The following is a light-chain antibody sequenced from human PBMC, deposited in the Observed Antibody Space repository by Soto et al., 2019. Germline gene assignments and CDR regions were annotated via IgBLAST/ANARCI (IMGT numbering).Light chain of an antibody. CDR1: QALNTR. CDR3: HQRQIWPRT. CDR2: LTS. Sequence: EIVLTQSPATLSAFPGDRVTLSCRASQALNTRLAWYQHKPGQAPRLLIYLTSNRAAGVPARFSAWGSETDFTLTISDLEPEDFAVYYCHQRQIWPRTFGQGTKVEIK. V-gene: IGKV3-11*01. J-gene: IGKJ1*01.